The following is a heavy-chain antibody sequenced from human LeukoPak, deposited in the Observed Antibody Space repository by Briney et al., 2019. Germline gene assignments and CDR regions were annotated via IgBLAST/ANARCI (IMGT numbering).Heavy chain of an antibody. CDR2: ISSSSSYI. CDR1: GFTFSSYS. D-gene: IGHD6-19*01. Sequence: GGSLRLSCAASGFTFSSYSMNWVRQAPGKGLEWVSSISSSSSYIYYADSVKGRFTISRDNAENSLYLQMNSLRDEDTAVYYCARDPYSGGYGAYYYYYMDVWGKGTTVTVSS. J-gene: IGHJ6*03. CDR3: ARDPYSGGYGAYYYYYMDV. V-gene: IGHV3-21*01.